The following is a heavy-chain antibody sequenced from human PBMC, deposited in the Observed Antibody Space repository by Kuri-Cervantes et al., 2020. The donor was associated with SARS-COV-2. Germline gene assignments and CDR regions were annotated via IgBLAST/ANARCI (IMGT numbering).Heavy chain of an antibody. CDR1: GCPISSSSYY. V-gene: IGHV4-39*01. J-gene: IGHJ4*02. CDR3: ARAPQYSSRFDY. CDR2: IYYSGST. D-gene: IGHD6-13*01. Sequence: SETLSLTCTVSGCPISSSSYYWGWIRQPPGKGLAWIGSIYYSGSTYYNPSLKSRVTISVDTSKNQFSLKLSSVTAADTAVYYCARAPQYSSRFDYWGQGTLVTVSS.